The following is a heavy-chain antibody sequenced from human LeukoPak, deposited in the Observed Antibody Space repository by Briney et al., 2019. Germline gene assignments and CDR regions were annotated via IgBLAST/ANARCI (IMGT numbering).Heavy chain of an antibody. J-gene: IGHJ4*02. V-gene: IGHV3-30*02. CDR1: GFTFSSYW. D-gene: IGHD1-26*01. CDR3: AKDRYSGSYYNSDY. Sequence: GGSLRLSCAASGFTFSSYWMHWVRQAPGKGLEWVAFIRYDGSNKYYADSVKGRFTISRDNSKNTLYLQMNSLRAEDTAVYYCAKDRYSGSYYNSDYWGQGTLVTVSS. CDR2: IRYDGSNK.